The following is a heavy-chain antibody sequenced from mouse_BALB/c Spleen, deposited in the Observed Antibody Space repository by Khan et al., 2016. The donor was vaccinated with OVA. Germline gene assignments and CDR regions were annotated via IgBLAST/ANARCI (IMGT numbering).Heavy chain of an antibody. J-gene: IGHJ3*01. CDR2: INPSNGYT. V-gene: IGHV1-4*01. D-gene: IGHD2-14*01. CDR1: GYTFTSYT. CDR3: VRDGANHRNDGWFAY. Sequence: QVQLQQSGAELARPGASVKMSCKASGYTFTSYTIHWIKKRPGQGLEWIGYINPSNGYTNYNQKFKDKATLTTDKSSTTAYLQLSSLTSDDSAVYNCVRDGANHRNDGWFAYWGQGTLVTVSA.